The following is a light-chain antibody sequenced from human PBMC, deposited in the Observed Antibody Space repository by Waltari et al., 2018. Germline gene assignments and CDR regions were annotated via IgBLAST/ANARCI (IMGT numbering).Light chain of an antibody. V-gene: IGKV1-39*01. CDR1: QGIDSY. CDR3: QQYHSLPLT. CDR2: STN. J-gene: IGKJ4*01. Sequence: DIQMTQSPSSLSAYVGDRVTITCRASQGIDSYLNWYQQKPGRAPNLLIYSTNRLESGVPSRFSGSGSGTEFTLTISSLQPEDFATFYCQQYHSLPLTFGGGTKVEI.